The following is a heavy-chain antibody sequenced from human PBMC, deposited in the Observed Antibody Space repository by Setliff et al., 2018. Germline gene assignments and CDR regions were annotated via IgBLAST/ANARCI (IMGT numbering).Heavy chain of an antibody. V-gene: IGHV4-61*02. Sequence: SETLSLTCTVSGGSISSGTYYWSWIRQPAGKGLEWIGRIFTSGSTNYNPSLKSRVTISVDTSKNQFSLNLSSVTAADTAVYYCARASTYYNFWSGYGYGMDVWGQGTTVTVSS. CDR2: IFTSGST. CDR3: ARASTYYNFWSGYGYGMDV. CDR1: GGSISSGTYY. J-gene: IGHJ6*02. D-gene: IGHD3-3*01.